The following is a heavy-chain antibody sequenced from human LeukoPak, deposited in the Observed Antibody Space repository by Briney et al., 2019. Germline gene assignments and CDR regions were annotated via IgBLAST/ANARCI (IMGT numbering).Heavy chain of an antibody. J-gene: IGHJ4*02. CDR2: ISSSSKYI. Sequence: KPGGSLRISCAASGLTFSNAWLSWVRQAPGKGLEWVSSISSSSKYIYYADSVKGRFTISRDNAKNSLYLQMSSLRAEDTAVYYCARVDTSSTFDYWGQGTLVTVSS. CDR1: GLTFSNAW. D-gene: IGHD5-18*01. CDR3: ARVDTSSTFDY. V-gene: IGHV3-21*01.